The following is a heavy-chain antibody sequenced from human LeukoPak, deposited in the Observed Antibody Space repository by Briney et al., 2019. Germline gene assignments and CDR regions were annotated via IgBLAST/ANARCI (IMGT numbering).Heavy chain of an antibody. D-gene: IGHD3-22*01. J-gene: IGHJ4*02. Sequence: GGSLRLSCAASGFTVSSNYMSWVRQAPGKGLEWVSVIYSGGSTYYADSVKGRFTIYRDNSKNTMYLQMNSLRAEDTAVYYCARYITRHYYDSSGYYHYFDYWGQGTLVTVSS. CDR1: GFTVSSNY. CDR2: IYSGGST. V-gene: IGHV3-53*01. CDR3: ARYITRHYYDSSGYYHYFDY.